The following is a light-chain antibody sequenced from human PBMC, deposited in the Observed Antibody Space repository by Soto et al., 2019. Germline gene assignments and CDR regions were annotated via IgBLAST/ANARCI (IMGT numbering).Light chain of an antibody. Sequence: QSALTQPASVSGSPGQSIAISCTGTSSDVGGYNYVSWYQQLPGKAPKLLISEVSNRPSGVSHRFSGSKSGNTASLTISGLQAEDEADYYCSSYRTGGPFVFGTETKLTVL. CDR1: SSDVGGYNY. J-gene: IGLJ1*01. CDR2: EVS. V-gene: IGLV2-14*01. CDR3: SSYRTGGPFV.